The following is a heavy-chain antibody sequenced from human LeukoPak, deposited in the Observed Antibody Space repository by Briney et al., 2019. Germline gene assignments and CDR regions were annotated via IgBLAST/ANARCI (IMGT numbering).Heavy chain of an antibody. V-gene: IGHV1-2*07. CDR2: INPKTGDT. CDR1: GYTFTGYY. J-gene: IGHJ4*02. Sequence: ASVKVSCKASGYTFTGYYIHWVRRSPGQGPEWMAWINPKTGDTNYAHKFQGRLTLTRDTSISTAYLQLTDLTSDDTGVFYCARGRISNWGQGTPLLVSS. D-gene: IGHD3-3*02. CDR3: ARGRISN.